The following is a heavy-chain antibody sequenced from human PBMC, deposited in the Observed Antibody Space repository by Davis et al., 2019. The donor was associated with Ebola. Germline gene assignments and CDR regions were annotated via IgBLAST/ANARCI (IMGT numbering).Heavy chain of an antibody. Sequence: GESLKISCVASGFTFTHYAMHWVRQAPGKGLEWVSSTKSGRDDYIHYADAVKGRFTISTDSAKNSLYLQMNSLRAEDTAVYYCGRGSDRWELLSYWGQGTTVTVSS. CDR1: GFTFTHYA. CDR3: GRGSDRWELLSY. V-gene: IGHV3-21*01. CDR2: TKSGRDDYI. D-gene: IGHD1-26*01. J-gene: IGHJ6*02.